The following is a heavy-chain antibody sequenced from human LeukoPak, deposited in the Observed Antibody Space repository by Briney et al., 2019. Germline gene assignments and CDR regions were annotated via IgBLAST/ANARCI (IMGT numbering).Heavy chain of an antibody. Sequence: PSETLSLTCAVYGGSFSGFYWSWIRQPPGKGLEWIGEIDHSGTTNYNPSLKSRATISLDTSKNQFSLILSSVTAADTAVYYCAKAPYLSSGSWGQGTMVTVSS. CDR3: AKAPYLSSGS. CDR2: IDHSGTT. CDR1: GGSFSGFY. J-gene: IGHJ3*01. D-gene: IGHD3-22*01. V-gene: IGHV4-34*01.